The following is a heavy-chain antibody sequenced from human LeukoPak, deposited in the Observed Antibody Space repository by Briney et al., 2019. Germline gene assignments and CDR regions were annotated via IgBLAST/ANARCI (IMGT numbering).Heavy chain of an antibody. J-gene: IGHJ6*02. V-gene: IGHV3-23*01. Sequence: PGGSLRLSCAAYGFTFSNYVMSWVRQAPGKGLEWVSAISGSGDSTYYADSVKGRFTISKDTSGNTLYLQMNSLRAEDSAVYYCARDHSSDVWGQGTTVTVSS. CDR2: ISGSGDST. CDR1: GFTFSNYV. CDR3: ARDHSSDV. D-gene: IGHD2-21*01.